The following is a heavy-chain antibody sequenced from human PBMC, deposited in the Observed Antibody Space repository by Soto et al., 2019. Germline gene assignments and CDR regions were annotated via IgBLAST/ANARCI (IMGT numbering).Heavy chain of an antibody. CDR2: MHRGGTT. CDR1: GFSVSSTS. J-gene: IGHJ4*02. CDR3: ARVNTTLVDHFDC. D-gene: IGHD5-18*01. V-gene: IGHV3-53*01. Sequence: GGSLRLSCVVSGFSVSSTSIFWVRQAIGKGLEWVSLMHRGGTTDNADSVKGRFTTSRDKSKNTLYLHMNGLRVEDTAVYYCARVNTTLVDHFDCWGQGTLVTVSS.